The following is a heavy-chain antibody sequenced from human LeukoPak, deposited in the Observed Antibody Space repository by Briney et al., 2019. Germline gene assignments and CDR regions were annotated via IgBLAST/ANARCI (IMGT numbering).Heavy chain of an antibody. CDR2: INPNSGGT. CDR1: GGTFSSYA. CDR3: VPDYGGNWAFDY. J-gene: IGHJ4*02. V-gene: IGHV1-2*06. Sequence: ASVKVSCKASGGTFSSYAISWVRQAPGQGLEWMGRINPNSGGTNYAQKFQGRVTMTRDTSISTAYMELSRLRSGDTAVYYCVPDYGGNWAFDYWGQGTLVTVSS. D-gene: IGHD4-23*01.